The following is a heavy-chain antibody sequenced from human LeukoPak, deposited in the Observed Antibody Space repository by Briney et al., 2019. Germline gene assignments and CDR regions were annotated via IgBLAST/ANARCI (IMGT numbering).Heavy chain of an antibody. D-gene: IGHD3-22*01. CDR1: GFTFSSYD. CDR2: IGTAGDT. J-gene: IGHJ4*02. CDR3: ARGLNYYDSSGYYYTPPPSAKPFDY. Sequence: SGGSLRLSCAASGFTFSSYDMHWVHQATGKGLEWVSAIGTAGDTYYPGSVKGRFTISRENAKNSLYLQMNSLRAEDTAVYYCARGLNYYDSSGYYYTPPPSAKPFDYWGQGTLVTVSS. V-gene: IGHV3-13*01.